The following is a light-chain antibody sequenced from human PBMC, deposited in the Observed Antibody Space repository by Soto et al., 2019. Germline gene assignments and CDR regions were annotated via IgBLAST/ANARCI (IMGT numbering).Light chain of an antibody. V-gene: IGKV1-6*01. Sequence: AIQMTQSPSSLSASVGDRVTIACRASQGIRNDLGWYQQKPGKAPKLLIYAASTLHSGVPSRFSGSGSDTDFTLTISSLQPEDFATYYCLQDYNYPRTFGQGTKVEIK. CDR3: LQDYNYPRT. CDR1: QGIRND. J-gene: IGKJ1*01. CDR2: AAS.